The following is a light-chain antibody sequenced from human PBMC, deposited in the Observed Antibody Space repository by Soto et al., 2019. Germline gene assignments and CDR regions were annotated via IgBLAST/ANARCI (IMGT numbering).Light chain of an antibody. J-gene: IGKJ1*01. Sequence: DIQMTQSPSTLSASVGDRVTITCRASQSISNSLAWYQQKPGKAPKLLIYKASSLESGVPLRFSGSESGTEFTLTLSRVQPDDFAPYYCQQYNSYWTLGQGTKVEIK. CDR2: KAS. CDR1: QSISNS. V-gene: IGKV1-5*03. CDR3: QQYNSYWT.